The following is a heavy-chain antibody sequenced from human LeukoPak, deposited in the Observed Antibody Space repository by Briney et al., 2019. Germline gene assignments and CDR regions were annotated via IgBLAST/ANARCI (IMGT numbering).Heavy chain of an antibody. J-gene: IGHJ4*02. V-gene: IGHV1-8*01. CDR3: ARDSGSGSNDY. D-gene: IGHD1-26*01. CDR1: GFTFTSHD. CDR2: MNPNSGNT. Sequence: ASVKVSCKASGFTFTSHDYNWVRQATGQGLEWMGWMNPNSGNTGYAQKFQGRVTFISNTSATTAFMELSSLRSEDAAVYYCARDSGSGSNDYWGQGTLVTVSS.